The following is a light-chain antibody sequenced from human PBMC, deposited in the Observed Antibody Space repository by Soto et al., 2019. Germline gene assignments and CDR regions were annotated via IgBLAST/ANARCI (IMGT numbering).Light chain of an antibody. V-gene: IGLV1-47*02. CDR1: SSNIGSNY. CDR3: CSYAGSYTLDV. J-gene: IGLJ1*01. Sequence: QSVLTQPPSASGTPGQRVTISCSGSSSNIGSNYVYWYQQLPGTAPKLLIYSNNQRPSGVPDRFSGSKSGTSASLAISGLQAEDEADYYCCSYAGSYTLDVFGTGTKVTVL. CDR2: SNN.